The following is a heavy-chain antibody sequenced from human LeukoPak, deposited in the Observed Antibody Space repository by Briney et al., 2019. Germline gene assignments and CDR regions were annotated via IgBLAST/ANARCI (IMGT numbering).Heavy chain of an antibody. CDR2: INPNSGGT. J-gene: IGHJ6*03. Sequence: GASVKVSCKASGYTFTSYGISWVRQAPGQGLEWMGWINPNSGGTNYAQKFQGRVTMTRDTSISTAYMELSRLRSDDTAVYYCARMGVAARYYYYMDVWGKGTTVTVSS. V-gene: IGHV1-2*02. D-gene: IGHD6-6*01. CDR1: GYTFTSYG. CDR3: ARMGVAARYYYYMDV.